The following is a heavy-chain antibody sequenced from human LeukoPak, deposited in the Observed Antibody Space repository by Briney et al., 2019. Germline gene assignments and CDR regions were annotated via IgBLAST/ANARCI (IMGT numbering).Heavy chain of an antibody. CDR2: ISYDGSNK. J-gene: IGHJ6*02. D-gene: IGHD4-17*01. Sequence: GGSLRLSCAASGFTFSSYAMHWVRQAPGKGLEWVAVISYDGSNKYYADSVKGRFTISRDNSKNTLYLQMNSLRADDTAVYYCAREYHDYGDERFYYYYGMDVWGQGTTVTVSS. CDR1: GFTFSSYA. CDR3: AREYHDYGDERFYYYYGMDV. V-gene: IGHV3-30*04.